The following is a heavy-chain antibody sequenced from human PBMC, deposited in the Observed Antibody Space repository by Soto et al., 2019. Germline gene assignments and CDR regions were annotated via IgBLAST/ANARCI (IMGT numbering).Heavy chain of an antibody. J-gene: IGHJ5*02. CDR1: GGSISSGDYY. Sequence: QLKLQESGPGLVKPSQTLSLTCTVSGGSISSGDYYWSWIRQHPGKGLEWIGYIYYSGSSYYNPSLKSRVTISVDTSKNQFSLKLSSVTAADTAVYYCARWWSGSRQGFDPWGQGTLVTVSS. D-gene: IGHD3-3*01. V-gene: IGHV4-31*03. CDR3: ARWWSGSRQGFDP. CDR2: IYYSGSS.